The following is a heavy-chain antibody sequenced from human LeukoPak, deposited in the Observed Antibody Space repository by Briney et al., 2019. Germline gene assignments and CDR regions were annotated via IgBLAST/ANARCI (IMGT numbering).Heavy chain of an antibody. CDR3: AKDRLSSSGSFHNAN. V-gene: IGHV3-23*01. CDR2: ISGRGGST. CDR1: GFSFSSYA. Sequence: GGSLRLSCAASGFSFSSYAMNWVRQAPGKGLEWVSGISGRGGSTYYADSVKGRFTISRDNSKNTLYLHMNSLRAEDTAVYYCAKDRLSSSGSFHNANWGQGTLVSVS. J-gene: IGHJ4*02. D-gene: IGHD1-26*01.